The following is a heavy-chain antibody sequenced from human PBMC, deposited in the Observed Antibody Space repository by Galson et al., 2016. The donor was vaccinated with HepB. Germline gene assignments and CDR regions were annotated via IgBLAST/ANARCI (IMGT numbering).Heavy chain of an antibody. CDR2: FDPEDAET. CDR3: ATEIQASFVYSWYEYH. Sequence: SVKVSCKVSGYTLTELSMHWVRQAPGKGLEWMGGFDPEDAETVYAQEFQGRVTMTEETSKEKAYMELSSLRPEDMAVYYCATEIQASFVYSWYEYHWGQGTLVTVAS. CDR1: GYTLTELS. J-gene: IGHJ4*02. D-gene: IGHD6-13*01. V-gene: IGHV1-24*01.